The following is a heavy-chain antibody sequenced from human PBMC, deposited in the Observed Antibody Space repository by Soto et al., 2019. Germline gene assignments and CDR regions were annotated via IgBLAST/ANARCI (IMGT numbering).Heavy chain of an antibody. J-gene: IGHJ4*02. CDR1: GFTFSSYS. Sequence: GGSLRLSCAASGFTFSSYSMNWVRQAPGKGLEWVSSISSSSSYIYYADSVKGRFTISRDNAKNSLYLQMNSLRAEDTAVYYRARVRKGDYYFDYWGQGTLVTVSS. CDR3: ARVRKGDYYFDY. V-gene: IGHV3-21*01. CDR2: ISSSSSYI. D-gene: IGHD3-10*01.